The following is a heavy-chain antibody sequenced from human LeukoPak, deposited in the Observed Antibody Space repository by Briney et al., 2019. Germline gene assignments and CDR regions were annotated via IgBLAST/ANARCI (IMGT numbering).Heavy chain of an antibody. CDR1: GFTFSSYA. D-gene: IGHD4-17*01. V-gene: IGHV3-30*04. Sequence: PGGSLRLSRAASGFTFSSYAMHWVRQAPGKGLEWVAVISYDGSNKYYADSVKGRFTISRDNSKNTLYLQMNSLRAEDTAVYYCARGGYTVTTYRFDYWGQGTLVTVSS. CDR3: ARGGYTVTTYRFDY. J-gene: IGHJ4*02. CDR2: ISYDGSNK.